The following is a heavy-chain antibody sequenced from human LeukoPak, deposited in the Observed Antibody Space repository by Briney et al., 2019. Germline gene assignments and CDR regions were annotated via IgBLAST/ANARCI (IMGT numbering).Heavy chain of an antibody. Sequence: SQTLSLTCAISGDSVSSNTAAWNWIRQSPSRGLEWLRRTYYRSKWYNDYAVSVKSRLTINADTSKNQFSLQLNSVTPEDTAVYYCARGTLYSTSWNFDYWGQGTLVTVSS. CDR1: GDSVSSNTAA. CDR2: TYYRSKWYN. J-gene: IGHJ4*02. CDR3: ARGTLYSTSWNFDY. V-gene: IGHV6-1*01. D-gene: IGHD6-13*01.